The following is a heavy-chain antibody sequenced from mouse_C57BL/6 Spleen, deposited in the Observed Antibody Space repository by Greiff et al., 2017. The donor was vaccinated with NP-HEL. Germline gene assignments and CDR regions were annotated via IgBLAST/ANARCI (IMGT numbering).Heavy chain of an antibody. J-gene: IGHJ2*01. CDR3: ARCTTGYYFDY. CDR2: INPSSGYT. CDR1: GYTFTSYT. V-gene: IGHV1-4*01. Sequence: QVQLQQSGAELARPGASVKMSCKASGYTFTSYTMHWVKQRPGQGLEWIGYINPSSGYTKYNQKFKDKATLTADKSSSTAYMQLRSLTSEDSAVCYCARCTTGYYFDYWGQGTTLTVSA. D-gene: IGHD1-1*01.